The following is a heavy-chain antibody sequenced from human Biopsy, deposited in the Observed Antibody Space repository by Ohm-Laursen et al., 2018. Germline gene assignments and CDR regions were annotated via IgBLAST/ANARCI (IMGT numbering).Heavy chain of an antibody. V-gene: IGHV3-21*01. J-gene: IGHJ6*02. CDR1: GFIFSTYT. CDR2: ISSRSSDI. Sequence: GSLRLSCTASGFIFSTYTMNWVRQAPGEGLEWVSSISSRSSDIYYADSVKGRFTISRDNAKNSLFLHMNSLRAEDTAVYYCARESALKWYQALSYCNGMAVWAQETTVTVSS. CDR3: ARESALKWYQALSYCNGMAV. D-gene: IGHD2-2*01.